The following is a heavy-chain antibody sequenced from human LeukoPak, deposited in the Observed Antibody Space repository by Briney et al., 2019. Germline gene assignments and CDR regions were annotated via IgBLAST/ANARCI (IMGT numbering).Heavy chain of an antibody. CDR1: GFTFSDYY. CDR3: AKASSDYEWLWPLDY. Sequence: PGGSLRLSCAASGFTFSDYYMTWIRQPPGKGLEWISYISSSGSTLDYADSVEGRFTISRDNSKNTLYLQMNSLRAEDTAVYYCAKASSDYEWLWPLDYWGQGSLVTVSS. V-gene: IGHV3-11*04. CDR2: ISSSGSTL. J-gene: IGHJ4*02. D-gene: IGHD3-3*01.